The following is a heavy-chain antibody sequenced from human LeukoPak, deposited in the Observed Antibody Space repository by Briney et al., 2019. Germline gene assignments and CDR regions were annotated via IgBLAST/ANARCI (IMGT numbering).Heavy chain of an antibody. J-gene: IGHJ4*02. Sequence: GESLKISWKGSGSSFTSYWIGWVRQMPGKGLEWMGIIYPGDSDTRYSPSFQGQVTISADKSISTAYLRWSSLKASDTAMYYCARQEAVAGSDYWGQGTLVTVSS. V-gene: IGHV5-51*01. D-gene: IGHD6-19*01. CDR1: GSSFTSYW. CDR2: IYPGDSDT. CDR3: ARQEAVAGSDY.